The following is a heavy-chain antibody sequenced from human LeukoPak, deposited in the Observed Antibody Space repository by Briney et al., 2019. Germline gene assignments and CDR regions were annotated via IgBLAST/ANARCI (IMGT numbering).Heavy chain of an antibody. CDR2: ISSGSGYI. CDR3: VRGWFDF. Sequence: GGSLRLSCAASGFTFSSYTMNWVRLAPGKGLEWVSSISSGSGYIQYADSVKGRFTISRDNAENSVFLQMRSLRVDDTALYYCVRGWFDFWGQGIPVTVSS. V-gene: IGHV3-21*01. CDR1: GFTFSSYT. J-gene: IGHJ5*01.